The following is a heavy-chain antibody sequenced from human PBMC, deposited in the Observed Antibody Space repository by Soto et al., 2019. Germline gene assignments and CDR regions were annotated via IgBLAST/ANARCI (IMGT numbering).Heavy chain of an antibody. CDR3: AHSLIPNWGSRGAFDY. Sequence: QITLKESGPTLVKPTQTLTLTCTFSGFSLSTSGVGVGWIRQPPGKALEWLALIYWDDDKRYSPSLKSRLTITKDTSKNHVVLTMTNMDPVDTATYYCAHSLIPNWGSRGAFDYWGQGTLVTVPS. V-gene: IGHV2-5*02. CDR2: IYWDDDK. J-gene: IGHJ4*02. D-gene: IGHD7-27*01. CDR1: GFSLSTSGVG.